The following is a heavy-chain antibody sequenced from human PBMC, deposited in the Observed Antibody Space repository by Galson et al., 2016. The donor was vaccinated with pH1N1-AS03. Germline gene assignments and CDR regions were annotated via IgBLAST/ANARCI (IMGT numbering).Heavy chain of an antibody. CDR2: IYNDDTT. CDR3: ARWSRGGNFASLDP. CDR1: GFTVSNSY. J-gene: IGHJ5*02. D-gene: IGHD4-23*01. Sequence: SLRLSCAASGFTVSNSYLSWVRQAPGKGLEWVSIIYNDDTTYYADSLKGRFTISKDNSKNTRYLQMNSLRAEDTAVYYCARWSRGGNFASLDPWGQGTLVTVSS. V-gene: IGHV3-53*01.